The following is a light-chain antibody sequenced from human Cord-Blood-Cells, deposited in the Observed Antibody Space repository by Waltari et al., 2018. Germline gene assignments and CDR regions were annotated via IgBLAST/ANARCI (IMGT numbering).Light chain of an antibody. V-gene: IGKV3-15*01. J-gene: IGKJ4*01. CDR1: QSVSSN. CDR3: QQYNNWPPLT. CDR2: GAS. Sequence: EIALTQSPPTLSVSPGKRATLSCRASQSVSSNLAWYQQKPGQAPRLLIYGASTRATGIPARFSGSGSGTEFTLTISSLQSEDFAVYYCQQYNNWPPLTFGGGTKVEIK.